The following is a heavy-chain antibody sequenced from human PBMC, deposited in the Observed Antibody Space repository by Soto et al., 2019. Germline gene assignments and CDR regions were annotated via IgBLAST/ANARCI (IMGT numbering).Heavy chain of an antibody. Sequence: QVQLVQSGAEVKKPGSSVKVSFRAFGGTFSRNAISWVRQAPGQGLEWMGGIIPIFGIAKYAQKFLDRVTITADEPTTTAYMEVSSLRSEDTAVYYCARGMDDSSSWPLDDWGQGTLVTVSS. V-gene: IGHV1-69*01. CDR2: IIPIFGIA. CDR3: ARGMDDSSSWPLDD. CDR1: GGTFSRNA. J-gene: IGHJ4*02. D-gene: IGHD6-13*01.